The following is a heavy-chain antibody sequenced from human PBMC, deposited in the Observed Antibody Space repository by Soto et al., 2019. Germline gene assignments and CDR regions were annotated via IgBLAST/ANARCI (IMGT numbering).Heavy chain of an antibody. CDR2: INPNSGNI. CDR3: ARGRASGSYYLLDY. Sequence: GASVKVSCKASGDTFTTYDINWVRQATGRGLEWMGWINPNSGNIGYAQGFQGRVNMTRDTAIRTAYMEVSSLRSDDTAVYYCARGRASGSYYLLDYWGQGTLVTVSS. CDR1: GDTFTTYD. J-gene: IGHJ4*02. D-gene: IGHD3-10*01. V-gene: IGHV1-8*01.